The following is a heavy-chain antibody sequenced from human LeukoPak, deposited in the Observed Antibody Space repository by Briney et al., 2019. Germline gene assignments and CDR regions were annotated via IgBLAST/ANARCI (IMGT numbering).Heavy chain of an antibody. D-gene: IGHD5-24*01. V-gene: IGHV3-53*01. CDR1: EFTVSRHY. Sequence: GGSLRLSCTPSEFTVSRHYMLWVRQPPGKGLEWVSLIFSNGDTHYADSVKGRFTISRDTSKNTVSLQMNSLRVEDTAMYYCTRDQMNYWGQGPLVTVSS. J-gene: IGHJ4*02. CDR2: IFSNGDT. CDR3: TRDQMNY.